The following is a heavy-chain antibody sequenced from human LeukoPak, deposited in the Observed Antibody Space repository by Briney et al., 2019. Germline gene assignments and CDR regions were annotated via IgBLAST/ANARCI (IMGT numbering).Heavy chain of an antibody. CDR1: GYTFTSYY. V-gene: IGHV1-46*01. CDR2: INPSGGST. J-gene: IGHJ4*02. D-gene: IGHD4-23*01. Sequence: ASVTVSCKASGYTFTSYYMHWVRQAPGQGLEWMGIINPSGGSTSYAQKFQGRVTMTRDTSTSTVYMELSSLRSEDTAVYYCARDIRLSGGNSVGGGDYWGQGTLVTVSS. CDR3: ARDIRLSGGNSVGGGDY.